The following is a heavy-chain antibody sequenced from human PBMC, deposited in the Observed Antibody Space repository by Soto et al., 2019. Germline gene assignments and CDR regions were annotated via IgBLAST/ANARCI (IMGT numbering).Heavy chain of an antibody. CDR3: ARDLGVPAANNWFDP. CDR2: IYYSGST. J-gene: IGHJ5*02. D-gene: IGHD2-2*01. V-gene: IGHV4-31*03. Sequence: PSETLSLTCTVSGGSISSGGYYWSWIRQHPGKGLEWIGYIYYSGSTYYNPSLKSRVTISVDTSKNQFSLKLSSVTAADTAVYYCARDLGVPAANNWFDPWGQGTLVTVSS. CDR1: GGSISSGGYY.